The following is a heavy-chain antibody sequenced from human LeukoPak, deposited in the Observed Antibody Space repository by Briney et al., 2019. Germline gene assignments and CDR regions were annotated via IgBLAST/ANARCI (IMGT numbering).Heavy chain of an antibody. CDR3: ARLSGYRNWFDP. CDR2: INPNSGGT. V-gene: IGHV1-2*02. CDR1: GYTFTGDY. J-gene: IGHJ5*02. Sequence: ASVTVSCKASGYTFTGDYIHWVRQAPGQGLEWMGWINPNSGGTNYAQKFQGRVTMTRDTSISTAYIELSRLRSDDTAVYYCARLSGYRNWFDPWGQGTLDTVSS. D-gene: IGHD3-16*02.